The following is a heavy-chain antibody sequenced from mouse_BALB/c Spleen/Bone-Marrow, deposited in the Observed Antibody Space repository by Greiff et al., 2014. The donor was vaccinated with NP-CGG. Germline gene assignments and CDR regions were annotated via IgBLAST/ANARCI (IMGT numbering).Heavy chain of an antibody. J-gene: IGHJ4*01. CDR3: ARCYYGSSNAMDY. CDR2: INPSSGYT. D-gene: IGHD1-1*01. CDR1: GYTFTSYT. Sequence: VQLVESGAELARPGASVKMSCKASGYTFTSYTMHWVKQRPGQGLEWIGYINPSSGYTNYNQKFKDKATLTADKSSSTAYMQLSSLTSEDSAAYYCARCYYGSSNAMDYWGQGTSVTVSS. V-gene: IGHV1-4*01.